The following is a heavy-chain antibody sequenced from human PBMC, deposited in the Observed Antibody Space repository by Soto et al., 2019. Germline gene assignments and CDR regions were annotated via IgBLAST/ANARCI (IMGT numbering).Heavy chain of an antibody. J-gene: IGHJ4*02. CDR1: GFIVSSSY. Sequence: DVQLVETGGGLIQPGRSLRLSCAGSGFIVSSSYMTWVRQAPGQGLEWVSVIYAAGRTYYADSVKGRVTISIDISKNTLYLQMNSLSAEYTAVYYCSRCGGWYGKCYFDCWGQGTLVTVSS. D-gene: IGHD6-19*01. V-gene: IGHV3-53*02. CDR2: IYAAGRT. CDR3: SRCGGWYGKCYFDC.